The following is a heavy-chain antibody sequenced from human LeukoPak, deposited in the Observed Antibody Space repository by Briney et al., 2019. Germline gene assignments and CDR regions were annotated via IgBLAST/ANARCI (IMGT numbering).Heavy chain of an antibody. Sequence: VASVKVSCKASGYTFTSYGISWVRQAPGQGLEWMGWISAYNGNTNYAQKLQGRVTMTTDTSTSTAYMELRSLRSDGTAVYYCARDPQYSSGWDNSFDYWGQGTLVTVTS. CDR3: ARDPQYSSGWDNSFDY. V-gene: IGHV1-18*01. CDR1: GYTFTSYG. CDR2: ISAYNGNT. J-gene: IGHJ4*02. D-gene: IGHD6-19*01.